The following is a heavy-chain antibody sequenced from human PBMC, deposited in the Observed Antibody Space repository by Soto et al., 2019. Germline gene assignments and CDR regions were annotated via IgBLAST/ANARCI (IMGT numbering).Heavy chain of an antibody. CDR2: INPILSMS. CDR1: GDTLTFYS. CDR3: ASSYGSGYRAFDY. V-gene: IGHV1-69*02. J-gene: IGHJ4*02. D-gene: IGHD3-10*01. Sequence: QVQLVQSGAEVKRPGSSVKVSCKASGDTLTFYSINWVRQAPGLGLEWMGRINPILSMSNYAQRFQGRVTMTADKSTSTAYMELSSLRSEDTAIYYCASSYGSGYRAFDYWGQGALVTVPS.